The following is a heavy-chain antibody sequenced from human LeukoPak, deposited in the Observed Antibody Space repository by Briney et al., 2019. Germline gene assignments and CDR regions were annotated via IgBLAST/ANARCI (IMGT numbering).Heavy chain of an antibody. D-gene: IGHD6-13*01. V-gene: IGHV1-46*01. Sequence: ASVKVSCKASGYTFTSYYMHWVRQAPGQGLEWMGIINPSGGSTSYAQKFQGRATMTRDTSTSTVYMELSSLRSEDTAVYYCARDSSSIPTDYWGQGTLVTVSS. CDR2: INPSGGST. J-gene: IGHJ4*02. CDR3: ARDSSSIPTDY. CDR1: GYTFTSYY.